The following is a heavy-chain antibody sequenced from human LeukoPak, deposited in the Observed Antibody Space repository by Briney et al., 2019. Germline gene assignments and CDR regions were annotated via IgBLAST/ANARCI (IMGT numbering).Heavy chain of an antibody. J-gene: IGHJ6*03. D-gene: IGHD6-13*01. V-gene: IGHV4-34*01. CDR1: GGSFSGYY. CDR3: ARGLPSSYYYYYYMDV. CDR2: INHSGST. Sequence: PSETLSLTCAAYGGSFSGYYWSWIRQPPGKGLEWIGEINHSGSTNYNPSLKSRVTISVDTSKNQFSLKLSSVTAADTAVYYCARGLPSSYYYYYYMDVWGKGTTVTVSS.